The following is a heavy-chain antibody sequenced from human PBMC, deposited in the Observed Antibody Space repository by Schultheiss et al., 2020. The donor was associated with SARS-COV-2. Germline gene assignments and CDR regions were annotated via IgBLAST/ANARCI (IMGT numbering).Heavy chain of an antibody. V-gene: IGHV1-3*02. CDR1: GYTFTSYA. CDR2: SNAGNGNT. J-gene: IGHJ3*02. CDR3: ASLWAGIAARTDAFDI. D-gene: IGHD6-6*01. Sequence: ASVKVSCKASGYTFTSYAMHWVRQAPGQRLEWMGWSNAGNGNTKYSQEFQGRVTITRDTSASTAYMELSSLRSEDTAVYYCASLWAGIAARTDAFDIWGQGTMVTVSS.